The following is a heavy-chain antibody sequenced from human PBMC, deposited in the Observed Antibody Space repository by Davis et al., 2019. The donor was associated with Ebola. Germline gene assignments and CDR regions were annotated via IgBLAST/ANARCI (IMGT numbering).Heavy chain of an antibody. CDR1: GYTFTGYY. CDR3: ARSSRITIFGVVPGYFDY. J-gene: IGHJ4*02. D-gene: IGHD3-3*01. V-gene: IGHV1-2*04. Sequence: AASVKVSCKASGYTFTGYYMHWVRQAPGQGLEWMGWINPNSGGTNYAQKFQGWVTMTRDTSISTAYMELSRLRSDDTAVYYCARSSRITIFGVVPGYFDYWGQGTLVTVSS. CDR2: INPNSGGT.